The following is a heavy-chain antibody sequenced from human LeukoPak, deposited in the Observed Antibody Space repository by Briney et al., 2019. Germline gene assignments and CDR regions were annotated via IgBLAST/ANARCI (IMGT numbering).Heavy chain of an antibody. CDR2: INHSGST. J-gene: IGHJ4*02. CDR3: ARGSTYYYDSSGYPS. V-gene: IGHV4-34*01. CDR1: GGSFSGYY. D-gene: IGHD3-22*01. Sequence: PSETLSLTCAVYGGSFSGYYWSWIRQPPGKGLEWIGEINHSGSTNYNPSLKSRVTISVDTSKNQFSLKLSSVTAADTAVYYCARGSTYYYDSSGYPSWGQGTLVTVSS.